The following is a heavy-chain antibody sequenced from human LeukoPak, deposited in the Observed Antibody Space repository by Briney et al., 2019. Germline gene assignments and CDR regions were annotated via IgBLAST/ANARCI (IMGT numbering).Heavy chain of an antibody. J-gene: IGHJ4*02. CDR2: ISYDGSNQ. CDR3: ARGLYYYDTSDGAPFDY. D-gene: IGHD3-22*01. V-gene: IGHV3-30*01. CDR1: GFTFVSYA. Sequence: GRSLRLSCAASGFTFVSYAMHWVRQAPGKGLEWVAVISYDGSNQYYADSVKGRFTISRDDSKNTLYLQMNSLRADDTAVYFCARGLYYYDTSDGAPFDYWGQGTLVTVSS.